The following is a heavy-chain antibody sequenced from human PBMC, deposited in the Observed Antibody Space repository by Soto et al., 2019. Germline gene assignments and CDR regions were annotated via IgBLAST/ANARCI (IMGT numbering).Heavy chain of an antibody. Sequence: SETLSLTCTVSGGSLSSSSYYWGWISQPPGKGLEWIGSIYYSGSTYYNPSLKSRATISVDTSKNQFSLKLSSVTAADTAVYYCARRVYGDYVFDYWGQGTLVTVSS. D-gene: IGHD4-17*01. J-gene: IGHJ4*02. CDR3: ARRVYGDYVFDY. CDR2: IYYSGST. CDR1: GGSLSSSSYY. V-gene: IGHV4-39*01.